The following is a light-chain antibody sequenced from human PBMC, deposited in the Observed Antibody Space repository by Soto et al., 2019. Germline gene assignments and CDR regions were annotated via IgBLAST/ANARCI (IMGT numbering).Light chain of an antibody. Sequence: QSALTQPRSVSGSPGQSVTISCTGTSSDVGGYNFVSWYQQHPSKAPKFTIYDVTKRPSGVPDRFSGSKSGNTASLTISGLQAEDEADYYCCSYVGSYTSYVFGTGTKLTVL. CDR3: CSYVGSYTSYV. V-gene: IGLV2-11*01. CDR2: DVT. CDR1: SSDVGGYNF. J-gene: IGLJ1*01.